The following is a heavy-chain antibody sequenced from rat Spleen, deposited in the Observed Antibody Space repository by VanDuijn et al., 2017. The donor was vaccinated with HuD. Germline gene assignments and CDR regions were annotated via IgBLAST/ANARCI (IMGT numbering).Heavy chain of an antibody. D-gene: IGHD1-7*01. CDR2: TSTGGGYT. CDR3: ARQGTMGVEGFAY. Sequence: EVQLVESGGGLVQPGRSLKLSCAASGFTFSDYAMNWIRQAPTKGLEWVASTSTGGGYTYYRDSVKGRFTISRDNAKNIQYLQMDSLGPEDTATYYCARQGTMGVEGFAYWGQGTLVTVSS. V-gene: IGHV5S13*01. CDR1: GFTFSDYA. J-gene: IGHJ3*01.